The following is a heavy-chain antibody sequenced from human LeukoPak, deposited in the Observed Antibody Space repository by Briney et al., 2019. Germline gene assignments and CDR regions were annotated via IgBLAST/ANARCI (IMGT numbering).Heavy chain of an antibody. V-gene: IGHV1-2*02. D-gene: IGHD3-22*01. J-gene: IGHJ4*02. CDR1: GYTFTGYY. CDR2: INPNSGGT. Sequence: ASVKVSCKASGYTFTGYYMHWVRQAPGQGLEWMGWINPNSGGTNYAQKFQGRVTMTRDTSISTAYMELSRLRSEDTAVYYCARDAYYYDSSGHLFDYWGQGTLVTVSS. CDR3: ARDAYYYDSSGHLFDY.